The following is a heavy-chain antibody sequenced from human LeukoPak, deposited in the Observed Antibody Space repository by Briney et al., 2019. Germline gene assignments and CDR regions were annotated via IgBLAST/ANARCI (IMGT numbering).Heavy chain of an antibody. V-gene: IGHV3-15*01. CDR3: TTEDSSGYVPPY. CDR2: IKSKTDGGTT. J-gene: IGHJ4*02. CDR1: GFTFSNAW. D-gene: IGHD3-22*01. Sequence: GGSLRLSCAASGFTFSNAWMRWVRQAPGKGLEWVGRIKSKTDGGTTDYAAPVKGRFTISRDDSKNTLYLQMNSLKAEDTAVYYCTTEDSSGYVPPYWGQGTLVTVSS.